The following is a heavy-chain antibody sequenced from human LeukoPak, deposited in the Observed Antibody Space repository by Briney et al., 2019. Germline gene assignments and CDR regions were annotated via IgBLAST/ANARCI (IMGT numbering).Heavy chain of an antibody. CDR1: GFTLSGYD. D-gene: IGHD5-18*01. J-gene: IGHJ4*02. CDR2: IGTAGDT. V-gene: IGHV3-13*04. Sequence: GGSLRLSCAASGFTLSGYDMHWVRQATGKGLEWVSGIGTAGDTYYSGSVKGRFTISRENAKNSLYFQMNSLRAGDTAVYYCARGFRGYNYEFDYWGQGTLVTVSS. CDR3: ARGFRGYNYEFDY.